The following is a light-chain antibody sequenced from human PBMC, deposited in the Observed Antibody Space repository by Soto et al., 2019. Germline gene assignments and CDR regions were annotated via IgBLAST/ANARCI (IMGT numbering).Light chain of an antibody. CDR1: SSNIGAGYE. CDR2: DNS. CDR3: LSYDSSLYCLYV. J-gene: IGLJ1*01. V-gene: IGLV1-40*01. Sequence: QSVLTQPPSVSGAPGQRVTISCTGSSSNIGAGYEVHWYQQVPRTGPKLLIYDNSKRPSEVSDRFSGSKSGTSASLAIAGHRAEEGADYYCLSYDSSLYCLYVFGCGTKLTVL.